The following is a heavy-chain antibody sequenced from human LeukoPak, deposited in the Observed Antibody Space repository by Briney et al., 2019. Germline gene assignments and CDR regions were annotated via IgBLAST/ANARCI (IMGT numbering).Heavy chain of an antibody. V-gene: IGHV1-69*04. CDR3: ARGYSSSSFRFDP. CDR2: IIPILGIA. Sequence: SVKVSCKASGGTFTSYAISWVRQAPGQGLEWMGRIIPILGIANYAQKFQGRVTITADKSTSTAYMELSSLRSEDTAVYYCARGYSSSSFRFDPWGQGTLVTVSS. J-gene: IGHJ5*02. D-gene: IGHD6-6*01. CDR1: GGTFTSYA.